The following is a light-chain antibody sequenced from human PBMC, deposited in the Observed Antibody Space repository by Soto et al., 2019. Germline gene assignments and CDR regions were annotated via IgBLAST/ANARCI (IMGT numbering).Light chain of an antibody. CDR3: QQRSSWPPT. Sequence: EIVLTQSPATLSLSPGERATLSCRASQSVSSSLAWYQQKPGQAPRLLVYDASNRATGIPARFSGSGSGTDFTLTISSLEPEDFAVYYCQQRSSWPPTFGGGTKV. CDR2: DAS. V-gene: IGKV3-11*01. J-gene: IGKJ4*01. CDR1: QSVSSS.